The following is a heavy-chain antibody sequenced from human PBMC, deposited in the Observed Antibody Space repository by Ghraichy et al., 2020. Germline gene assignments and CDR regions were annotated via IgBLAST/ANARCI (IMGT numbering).Heavy chain of an antibody. Sequence: GGSLRLSCAASGFTFSDHYMDWVRQAPGKGLEWVGRTRNKANSYTTEYAASVKGRFTISRDDSKNSLYLQMNSLKTEDTAVYYCARRYYSGISYYFDYWGQGTLVTVSS. CDR1: GFTFSDHY. J-gene: IGHJ4*02. D-gene: IGHD1-26*01. V-gene: IGHV3-72*01. CDR3: ARRYYSGISYYFDY. CDR2: TRNKANSYTT.